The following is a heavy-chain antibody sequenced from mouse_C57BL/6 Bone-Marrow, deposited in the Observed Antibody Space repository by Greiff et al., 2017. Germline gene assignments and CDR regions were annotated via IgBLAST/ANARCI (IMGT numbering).Heavy chain of an antibody. CDR2: IDPENGDT. V-gene: IGHV14-4*01. CDR1: GFNIKDDY. D-gene: IGHD1-1*01. CDR3: TTRCYGSHDY. Sequence: VQLQQSGAELVRPGASVKLSCTASGFNIKDDYMHWVKQRPEQGLEWIGWIDPENGDTEYASKFQGKATITADTSSNTAYLQLSSLTSEDTAVYYCTTRCYGSHDYWGQGTTLTVSS. J-gene: IGHJ2*01.